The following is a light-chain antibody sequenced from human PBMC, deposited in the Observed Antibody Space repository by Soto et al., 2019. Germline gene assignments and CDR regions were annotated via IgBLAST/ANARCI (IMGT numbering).Light chain of an antibody. CDR2: GAS. CDR1: QSVGSY. J-gene: IGKJ1*01. Sequence: EVVMTQSPATLYVSPGERATLSCRASQSVGSYLAWSQQKPGQAPRLLIYGASTRAAGISPRFSGGGSGTEFTLTISSLQSEDFAVYYCQQYNNWPRTFGQGTKVGIK. V-gene: IGKV3-15*01. CDR3: QQYNNWPRT.